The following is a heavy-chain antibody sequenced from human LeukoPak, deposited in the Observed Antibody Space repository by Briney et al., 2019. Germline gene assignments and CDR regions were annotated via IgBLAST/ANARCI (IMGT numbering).Heavy chain of an antibody. D-gene: IGHD6-13*01. CDR3: VRDQAGLDY. J-gene: IGHJ4*02. V-gene: IGHV6-1*01. CDR1: GDSVSSNSGA. Sequence: SQTLSLTCAISGDSVSSNSGAWNWIRQSPSRGLEWLGRTYYRSKWHNDYAESVKSRINIKPDTSRNQFPLQLNSVTPEDTAVYYCVRDQAGLDYWGQGTLVTVSS. CDR2: TYYRSKWHN.